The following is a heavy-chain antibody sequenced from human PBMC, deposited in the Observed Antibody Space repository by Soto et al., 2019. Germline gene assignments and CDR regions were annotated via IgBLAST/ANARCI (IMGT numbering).Heavy chain of an antibody. CDR1: GGSISSGGYY. V-gene: IGHV4-31*03. D-gene: IGHD3-22*01. CDR2: IYYSGST. Sequence: QVQLQESGPGLVKPSQTLSLTCTVSGGSISSGGYYWSWIRQHPGKGLEWIGNIYYSGSTYYNPSLKYRVTISVDSSTNQFSLTLSSVTAADTAVYYCAREMYYYDSSGHNWFDPWGQGTLVTVSS. CDR3: AREMYYYDSSGHNWFDP. J-gene: IGHJ5*02.